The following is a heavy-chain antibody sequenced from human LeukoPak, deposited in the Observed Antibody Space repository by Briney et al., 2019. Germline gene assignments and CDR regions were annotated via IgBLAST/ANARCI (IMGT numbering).Heavy chain of an antibody. V-gene: IGHV4-59*12. CDR2: IYYSGST. CDR1: GGSISSYY. Sequence: PSETLSLTCTVSGGSISSYYWSWIRQPPGKGLEWIGYIYYSGSTNYNPSLKSRVTMSVDTSKNQFSLKLSSVTAADTAVYYCARDYCSSTSCYTVWFDPWGQGTLVTVSS. CDR3: ARDYCSSTSCYTVWFDP. J-gene: IGHJ5*02. D-gene: IGHD2-2*02.